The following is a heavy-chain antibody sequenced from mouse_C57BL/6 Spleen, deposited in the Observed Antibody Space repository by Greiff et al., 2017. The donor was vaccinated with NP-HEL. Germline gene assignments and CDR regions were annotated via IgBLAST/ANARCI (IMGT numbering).Heavy chain of an antibody. CDR3: ARKRGFYYDYDGGYFDV. CDR1: GFSLTSYG. Sequence: VQVVESGPGLVQPSQSLSITCTVSGFSLTSYGVHWVRQSPGKGLEWLGVIWSGGSTDYNAAFISRLSISKDNSKSQVFFKMNSLQADDTAIYYCARKRGFYYDYDGGYFDVWGTGTTVTVSS. D-gene: IGHD2-4*01. CDR2: IWSGGST. J-gene: IGHJ1*03. V-gene: IGHV2-2*01.